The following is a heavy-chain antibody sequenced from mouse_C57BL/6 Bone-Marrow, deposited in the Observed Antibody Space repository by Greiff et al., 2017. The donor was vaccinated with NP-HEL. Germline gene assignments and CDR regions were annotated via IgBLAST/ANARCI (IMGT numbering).Heavy chain of an antibody. CDR1: GYSFTDYN. CDR3: AREAGYSSPLFDY. Sequence: VQLQQSGPELVKPGASVKISCKASGYSFTDYNMNWVKQSHGKSLEWIGVINPNYGTTSYNQKFKGKATLTVDQSSSTAYMELHSLTSEDSAVYYCAREAGYSSPLFDYWGQGTTLTVSA. V-gene: IGHV1-39*01. D-gene: IGHD2-5*01. CDR2: INPNYGTT. J-gene: IGHJ2*01.